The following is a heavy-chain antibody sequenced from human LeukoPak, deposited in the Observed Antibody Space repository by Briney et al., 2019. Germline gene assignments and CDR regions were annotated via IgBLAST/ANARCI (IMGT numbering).Heavy chain of an antibody. D-gene: IGHD3-22*01. Sequence: GGSLRLSCAASGFTFSSYAMSWVRQAPGKGLEWVANIKQDGSEKYYVDSVKARFTISRDNAKNSLYLQMNSLRAEDTAVYYCARGPTYYYDSSGYPRFEDYWGQGTLVTVSS. V-gene: IGHV3-7*01. J-gene: IGHJ4*02. CDR3: ARGPTYYYDSSGYPRFEDY. CDR2: IKQDGSEK. CDR1: GFTFSSYA.